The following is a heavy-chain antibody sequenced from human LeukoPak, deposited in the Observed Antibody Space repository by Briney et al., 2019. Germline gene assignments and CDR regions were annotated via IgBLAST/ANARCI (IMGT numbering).Heavy chain of an antibody. CDR1: GGSISRGSYY. J-gene: IGHJ4*02. CDR2: IYNSGST. CDR3: ARDPDGSWRDY. V-gene: IGHV4-61*02. D-gene: IGHD6-13*01. Sequence: PSQTLPLTCIVSGGSISRGSYYWNWIRQPAGKGLEWMGRIYNSGSTNYNPSLKSRVTISTDMSKNQFSLNLSSVTAADTAVYYCARDPDGSWRDYWGQGTLVTVSS.